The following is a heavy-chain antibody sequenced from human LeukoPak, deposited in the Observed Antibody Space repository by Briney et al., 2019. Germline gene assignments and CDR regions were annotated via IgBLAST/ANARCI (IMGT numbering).Heavy chain of an antibody. CDR2: INTDGTVT. D-gene: IGHD6-19*01. CDR1: GFTFSKYW. J-gene: IGHJ4*02. Sequence: PGGSLRLSCAASGFTFSKYWMLWVRQAPGKGLESVSRINTDGTVTSYAHSPKGRFTVSRDNADNTMFLQMNRVRDEDTAVYYCATKQWLAPPPDSWGQGTPVTVSS. V-gene: IGHV3-74*01. CDR3: ATKQWLAPPPDS.